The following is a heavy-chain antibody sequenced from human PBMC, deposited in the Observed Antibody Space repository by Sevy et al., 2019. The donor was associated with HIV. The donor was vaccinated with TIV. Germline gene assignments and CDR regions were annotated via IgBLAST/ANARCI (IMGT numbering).Heavy chain of an antibody. Sequence: GGSLRLSCTASGFTFGDYAMSWFRQAPGKGLEWVDFIKTKTYSGTTEYAASVKGRFIISRDDSKNIAYLQMNSLKTEDTAVYYCTRDLYGSGWFYFDYWGQGTLVTVSS. CDR3: TRDLYGSGWFYFDY. CDR1: GFTFGDYA. D-gene: IGHD6-19*01. J-gene: IGHJ4*02. CDR2: IKTKTYSGTT. V-gene: IGHV3-49*03.